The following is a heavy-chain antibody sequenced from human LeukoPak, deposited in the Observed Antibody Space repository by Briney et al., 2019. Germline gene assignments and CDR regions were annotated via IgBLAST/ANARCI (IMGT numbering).Heavy chain of an antibody. J-gene: IGHJ3*02. CDR3: ARGTTAMVTAFDI. V-gene: IGHV4-59*01. Sequence: SETLSLTCTVSGGSISSYYWSWIRQPPGKGLEWIGYIYYSGSTNYNPSLKSRVTISVDTSKNQFSLKLSSVTAADTAVYYCARGTTAMVTAFDIWGQGTMVTVSS. D-gene: IGHD5-18*01. CDR1: GGSISSYY. CDR2: IYYSGST.